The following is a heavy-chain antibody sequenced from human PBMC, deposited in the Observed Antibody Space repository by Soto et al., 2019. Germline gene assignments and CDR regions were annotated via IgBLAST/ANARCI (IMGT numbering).Heavy chain of an antibody. CDR2: ISAYNGNT. CDR3: ARVGATRPFYYYYGMDV. CDR1: GYTSTSYG. D-gene: IGHD1-26*01. J-gene: IGHJ6*02. Sequence: QVQLVQSGAEVKKPGASVKVSCKASGYTSTSYGISWVRQAPGQGLEWMGWISAYNGNTNYAQKLQGRVTMTTDTSTSTAYMELRSLRSDDTAVYYCARVGATRPFYYYYGMDVWGQGTTVTVSS. V-gene: IGHV1-18*01.